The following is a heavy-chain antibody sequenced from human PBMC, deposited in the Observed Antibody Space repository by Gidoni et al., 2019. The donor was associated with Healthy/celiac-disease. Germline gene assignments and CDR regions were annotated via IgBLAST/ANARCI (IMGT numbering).Heavy chain of an antibody. J-gene: IGHJ4*02. V-gene: IGHV3-23*04. CDR1: AFTVSRYA. D-gene: IGHD3-10*01. CDR3: AKSSVLGFGELFSPALHGYYFDY. CDR2: ISGSGGST. Sequence: EVQLVESGGGLVQPGGSLRPSCAASAFTVSRYAMSCVRQAPGKGLEWVSAISGSGGSTYYADSVKGRFTISRDNSKNTLYLQMNSLRAEDTAVYYCAKSSVLGFGELFSPALHGYYFDYWGQGTLVTVSS.